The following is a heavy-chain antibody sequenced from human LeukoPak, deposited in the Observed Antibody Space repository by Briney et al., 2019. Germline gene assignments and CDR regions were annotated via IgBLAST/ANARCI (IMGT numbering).Heavy chain of an antibody. D-gene: IGHD2-8*01. CDR2: ISYDGRNN. J-gene: IGHJ6*02. V-gene: IGHV3-30*04. CDR1: ALTVSSYA. Sequence: GRCLRLSWAAAALTVSSYAMHWVRQAPGKGLEWVAVISYDGRNNYYTDSVKVRFTISRDNSKDTLYLPMNSLRAEDTAVYSCARGPERTGVGTRYYYDMDVWGQGTTVTVSS. CDR3: ARGPERTGVGTRYYYDMDV.